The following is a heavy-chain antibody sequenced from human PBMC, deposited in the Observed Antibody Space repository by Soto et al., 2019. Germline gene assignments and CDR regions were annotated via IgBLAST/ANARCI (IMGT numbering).Heavy chain of an antibody. V-gene: IGHV1-18*04. CDR2: ISAYNGNT. CDR1: GYTFITYG. J-gene: IGHJ5*02. Sequence: SVKDSCKASGYTFITYGISCLQQAPGHGLEWLGWISAYNGNTNYAQKVQGRVTLTTDTSTSTAYMELRSLRSDDTAVYYCARDQAERISMIVVVPFDPWGQGTLVTVSS. CDR3: ARDQAERISMIVVVPFDP. D-gene: IGHD3-22*01.